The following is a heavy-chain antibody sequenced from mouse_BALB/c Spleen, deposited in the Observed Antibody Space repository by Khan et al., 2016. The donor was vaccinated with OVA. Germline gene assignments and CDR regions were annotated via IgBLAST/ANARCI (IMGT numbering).Heavy chain of an antibody. Sequence: EVKLEESGGGLVQPGGSMKLSCVASGFTFSNYWMNWVRQSPEKGLEWVAEIRLKSNNYVTHYAESVKGRFTISRDDSKSSVYLQMNNLRAEDTGIGDSTRGYDWDFDVWGAGTTVTVSS. CDR2: IRLKSNNYVT. J-gene: IGHJ1*01. D-gene: IGHD2-2*01. CDR1: GFTFSNYW. CDR3: TRGYDWDFDV. V-gene: IGHV6-6*02.